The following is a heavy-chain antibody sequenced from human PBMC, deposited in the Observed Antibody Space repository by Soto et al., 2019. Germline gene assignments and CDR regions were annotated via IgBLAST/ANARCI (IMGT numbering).Heavy chain of an antibody. CDR3: ARNDYGGNGYFDY. Sequence: GGSLRLSCAASGFTFSSYWMSWVRQAPGKGLEWVANIKQDGSEKYYVDSVKGRFTISRDNAKNSLYLQMNNLRAEDTAVYYCARNDYGGNGYFDYWGQGTLVTVSS. V-gene: IGHV3-7*01. J-gene: IGHJ4*02. CDR1: GFTFSSYW. D-gene: IGHD4-17*01. CDR2: IKQDGSEK.